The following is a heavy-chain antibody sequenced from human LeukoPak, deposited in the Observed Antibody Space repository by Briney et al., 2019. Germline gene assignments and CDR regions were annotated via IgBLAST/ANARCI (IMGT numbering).Heavy chain of an antibody. CDR2: IYYSGST. J-gene: IGHJ4*02. CDR3: ARALITIFGVVDKFDY. D-gene: IGHD3-3*01. Sequence: PSETLSPTCTVSGGSISSGDYYWSWIRQPPGKGLEWIGYIYYSGSTYYNPSLKSRVTISVDTSKNQFSLKLSSVTAADTAVYYCARALITIFGVVDKFDYWGQGTLVTVSS. CDR1: GGSISSGDYY. V-gene: IGHV4-30-4*08.